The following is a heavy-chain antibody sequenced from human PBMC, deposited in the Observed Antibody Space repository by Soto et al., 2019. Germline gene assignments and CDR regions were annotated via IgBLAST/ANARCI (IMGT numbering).Heavy chain of an antibody. CDR3: ARDDALRETSGYFYLDY. Sequence: QVQLVQSGAEVKKPGSSVRVSCKTSEGTFNNYAISWVRQAPGQGVEWMGGIIPLFDAVKYAQKFQGRVTITADKSTSTAYIEIPTLTSEETAVYYCARDDALRETSGYFYLDYWGQGTPVTVTS. CDR2: IIPLFDAV. CDR1: EGTFNNYA. J-gene: IGHJ4*02. D-gene: IGHD3-22*01. V-gene: IGHV1-69*06.